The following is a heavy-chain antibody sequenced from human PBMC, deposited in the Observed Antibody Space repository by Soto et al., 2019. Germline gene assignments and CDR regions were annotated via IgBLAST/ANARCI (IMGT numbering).Heavy chain of an antibody. J-gene: IGHJ6*02. V-gene: IGHV6-1*01. CDR3: AREGEGATIYYGMDV. D-gene: IGHD1-26*01. CDR2: TYYRSKWYN. Sequence: PSETLSLTCAVSGGSISSGGYSWNWIRQSPSRGLEWLGRTYYRSKWYNDYAVSVKSRITINPDTSKNQFSLQLNSVTPEDTAVYYCAREGEGATIYYGMDVWGQGTTVTVSS. CDR1: GGSISSGGYS.